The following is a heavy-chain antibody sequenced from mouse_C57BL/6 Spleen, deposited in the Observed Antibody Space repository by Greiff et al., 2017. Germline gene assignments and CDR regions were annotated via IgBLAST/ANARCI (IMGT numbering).Heavy chain of an antibody. CDR3: ARVTPHYYGSSWDY. CDR1: GYSITSGYY. CDR2: ISYDGSN. Sequence: EVHLVESGPGLVKPSQSLSLTCSVTGYSITSGYYWNWIRQFPGNKLEWMGYISYDGSNNYNPSLKNRISITRDTSKNQFFLKLNSVTTEDTATYYCARVTPHYYGSSWDYWGQGTTLTVSS. J-gene: IGHJ2*01. V-gene: IGHV3-6*01. D-gene: IGHD1-1*01.